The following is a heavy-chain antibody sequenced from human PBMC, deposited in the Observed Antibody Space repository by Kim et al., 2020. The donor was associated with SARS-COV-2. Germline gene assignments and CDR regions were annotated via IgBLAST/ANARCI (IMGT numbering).Heavy chain of an antibody. CDR1: GGSISSYY. Sequence: SETLSLTCTVSGGSISSYYWRWIRPPPGKGLEWIGYIYYSGSTNYNPSLKSRVTISVDTSKNQFSLTLSSVTAADTAWYYCARDGRKGFDPWGQGTLVPSPQ. CDR3: ARDGRKGFDP. J-gene: IGHJ5*02. CDR2: IYYSGST. V-gene: IGHV4-59*01.